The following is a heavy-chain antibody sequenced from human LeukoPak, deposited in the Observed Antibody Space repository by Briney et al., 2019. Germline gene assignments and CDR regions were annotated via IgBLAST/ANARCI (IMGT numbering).Heavy chain of an antibody. CDR3: ATVSRSFDWLLYYDY. J-gene: IGHJ4*02. CDR2: ISSSGSTI. V-gene: IGHV3-48*03. Sequence: GGSLRLSCAASGFTFSSYEMNWVRQAPGKGLEWVSYISSSGSTIYYADSVKGRFTISRDNAKNSLYLQMNSLRAEDTAVYYCATVSRSFDWLLYYDYWGQGTLVTVSS. CDR1: GFTFSSYE. D-gene: IGHD3-9*01.